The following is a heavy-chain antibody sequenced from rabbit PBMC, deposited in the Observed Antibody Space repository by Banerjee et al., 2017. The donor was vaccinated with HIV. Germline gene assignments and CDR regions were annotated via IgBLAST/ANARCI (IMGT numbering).Heavy chain of an antibody. Sequence: QSLEESGGDLVKPGASLTLTCTASGFSFSSGYYMCWVRQAPGKGLEWIGGIGTGSSGSTAYASWAKGRFTISKTSSTTVTLQMTSLTAADTAIYFCVGYVGDDYARYFNLWGPGTLVTVS. CDR1: GFSFSSGYY. J-gene: IGHJ4*01. V-gene: IGHV1S40*01. CDR2: IGTGSSGST. D-gene: IGHD6-1*01. CDR3: VGYVGDDYARYFNL.